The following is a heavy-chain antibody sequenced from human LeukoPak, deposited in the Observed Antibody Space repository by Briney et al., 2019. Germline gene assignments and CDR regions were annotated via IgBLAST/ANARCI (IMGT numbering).Heavy chain of an antibody. Sequence: GGSLRLSCAASGFTFSTYWMHWVRQAPGKGLVWVSRITPDGSSTNSADSVKGRFTISRDNAKNTLYLQMNTLSADDTAVYYCVRSGYYQSGIYNWWFDPWGQGTLVTVSS. D-gene: IGHD1-1*01. CDR2: ITPDGSST. CDR1: GFTFSTYW. J-gene: IGHJ5*02. CDR3: VRSGYYQSGIYNWWFDP. V-gene: IGHV3-74*01.